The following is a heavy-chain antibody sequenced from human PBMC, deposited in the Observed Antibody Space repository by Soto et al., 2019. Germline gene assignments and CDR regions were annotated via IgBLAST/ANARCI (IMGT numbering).Heavy chain of an antibody. CDR2: ISGSGGST. V-gene: IGHV3-23*01. D-gene: IGHD4-17*01. CDR3: AKDDYGDSFWYNWFAP. J-gene: IGHJ5*02. Sequence: EVQLLESGGGLVQPGGSLRLSCAASGFTFSSYAMSWVRQAPGKGLEWVSAISGSGGSTYYADSVKGRFTISRDNSKNTLYLQMNSLRAEDTAVYYWAKDDYGDSFWYNWFAPWGQGTLVTVSS. CDR1: GFTFSSYA.